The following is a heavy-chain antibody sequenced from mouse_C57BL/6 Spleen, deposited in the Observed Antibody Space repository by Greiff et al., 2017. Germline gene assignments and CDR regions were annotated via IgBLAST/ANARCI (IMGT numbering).Heavy chain of an antibody. D-gene: IGHD2-12*01. CDR2: IHPSDSDT. J-gene: IGHJ3*01. CDR1: GYTFTSYW. CDR3: AINYIAY. Sequence: QVQLQQPGAELVKPGASVKVSCKASGYTFTSYWMHWVKQSPGQGLEWIGMIHPSDSDTNYNQKFKGKATLTVDKSSSTAYMQLSSLTSEDSAVYYCAINYIAYWGQGTLVTVSA. V-gene: IGHV1-74*01.